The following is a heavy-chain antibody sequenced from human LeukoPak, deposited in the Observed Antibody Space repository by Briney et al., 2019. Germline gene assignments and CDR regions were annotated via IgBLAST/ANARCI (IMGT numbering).Heavy chain of an antibody. J-gene: IGHJ4*02. Sequence: PGGSLRLSCAASGFTFSSYAMTWVRQAPGRGLQWISTITDSGRSTYYVDSVKGRFTISRDNSKNTLYLQMNSLRAEDTAVYYCARVPYSGSHWGQGTLVTVSS. CDR3: ARVPYSGSH. CDR1: GFTFSSYA. D-gene: IGHD1-26*01. CDR2: ITDSGRST. V-gene: IGHV3-23*01.